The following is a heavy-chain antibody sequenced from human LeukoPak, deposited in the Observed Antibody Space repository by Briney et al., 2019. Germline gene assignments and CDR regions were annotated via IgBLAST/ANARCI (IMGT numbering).Heavy chain of an antibody. CDR1: GYTFTSYG. J-gene: IGHJ4*02. Sequence: PKASVKVSCKASGYTFTSYGISWVRQAPGQGLEWMGWISAYNGNTNYAQKLQGRVTMTTDTSTSTAYMELRSLRSDDTAVYYCARDHELRFLEWSEYFDYWGQGTLVTVSS. V-gene: IGHV1-18*01. CDR3: ARDHELRFLEWSEYFDY. D-gene: IGHD3-3*01. CDR2: ISAYNGNT.